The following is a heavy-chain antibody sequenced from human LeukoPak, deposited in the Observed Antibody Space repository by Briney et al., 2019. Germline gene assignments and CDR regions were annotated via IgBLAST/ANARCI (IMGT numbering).Heavy chain of an antibody. J-gene: IGHJ4*02. CDR3: ARHYPPDYTFDC. V-gene: IGHV4-59*08. CDR2: ISYSGST. Sequence: SETLSLTCTVSGASISSYYWSWIRQPPGTGLEWIGYISYSGSTNYNPSLKSRVAISVDTSKNQFSLKLSSVTAADTAVYFCARHYPPDYTFDCWGQGTLVTVSS. D-gene: IGHD4-4*01. CDR1: GASISSYY.